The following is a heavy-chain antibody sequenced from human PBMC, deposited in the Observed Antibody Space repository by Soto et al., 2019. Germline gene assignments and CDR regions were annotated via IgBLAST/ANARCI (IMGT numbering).Heavy chain of an antibody. V-gene: IGHV3-23*01. CDR3: AKGRYDQWELVVGTFDI. CDR2: ISISGDNT. Sequence: QPGGSLRLSCAASGFTFSNYAMNWVRQAPGKGLEWVSGISISGDNTYYADSVKGRFTISRDNSKNTVYLQMNSLRAEDAATYYCAKGRYDQWELVVGTFDIWGQGTLVTVSS. J-gene: IGHJ3*02. D-gene: IGHD2-15*01. CDR1: GFTFSNYA.